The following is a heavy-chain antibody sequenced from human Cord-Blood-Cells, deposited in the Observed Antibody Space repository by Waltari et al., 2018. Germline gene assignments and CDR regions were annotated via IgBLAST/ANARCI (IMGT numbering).Heavy chain of an antibody. CDR3: ARGRGAARHFDY. V-gene: IGHV4-34*01. CDR1: GGSFRDYS. CDR2: INHSGST. Sequence: QVQLQQWGAGLLQPSETLSLTFAVYGGSFRDYSWSWIRLPPGKGLEWIGEINHSGSTNYNPSLKSRVTISVDTSKNQFSLKLSSVTAADTAVYYCARGRGAARHFDYWGQGTLVTVSS. J-gene: IGHJ4*02. D-gene: IGHD6-6*01.